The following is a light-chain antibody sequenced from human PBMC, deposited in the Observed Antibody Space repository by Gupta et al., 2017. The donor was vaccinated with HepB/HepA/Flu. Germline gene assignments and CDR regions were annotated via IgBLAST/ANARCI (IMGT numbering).Light chain of an antibody. V-gene: IGKV3-15*01. CDR1: QSVSSN. Sequence: EIVMTQSPATLSVSPGERATLSCGDSQSVSSNLAWYQQKPGQAPRLLIYGASTRATGSPARFSGSGDGKEFTRTSSCRQYEDCAAYYWQQDNNWPTFGQGTRLEIK. CDR2: GAS. J-gene: IGKJ5*01. CDR3: QQDNNWPT.